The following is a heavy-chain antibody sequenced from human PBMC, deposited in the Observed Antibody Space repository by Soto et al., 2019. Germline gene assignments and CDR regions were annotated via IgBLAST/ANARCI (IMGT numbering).Heavy chain of an antibody. CDR1: GGSISGFY. CDR2: MYNTGST. V-gene: IGHV4-59*01. CDR3: ARGTSYMVRGVRDAFDI. Sequence: SETLSLTCTVSGGSISGFYWSWIRQPPGKGLEWIGYMYNTGSTVYNPSFKSRVTISVDTSKSQFSLRLNSVTAADTAVYYCARGTSYMVRGVRDAFDIWGQGTMVT. D-gene: IGHD3-10*01. J-gene: IGHJ3*02.